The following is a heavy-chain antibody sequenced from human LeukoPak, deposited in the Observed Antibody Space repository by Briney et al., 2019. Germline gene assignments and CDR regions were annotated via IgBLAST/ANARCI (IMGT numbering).Heavy chain of an antibody. Sequence: SETLSLTCSVSGGSISNYYWSWIRQPPGKGLEWIGFIYYSGSTKYNPSLKSRVTISVDTSKNQFSLKLSSVTAADTAVYYCARVLHYYDSSGYYYPGPGYGTDVWGQGTTVTVSS. V-gene: IGHV4-59*12. CDR3: ARVLHYYDSSGYYYPGPGYGTDV. CDR2: IYYSGST. J-gene: IGHJ6*02. CDR1: GGSISNYY. D-gene: IGHD3-22*01.